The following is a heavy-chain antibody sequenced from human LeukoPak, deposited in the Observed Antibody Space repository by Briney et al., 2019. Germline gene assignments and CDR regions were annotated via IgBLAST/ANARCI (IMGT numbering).Heavy chain of an antibody. CDR3: TRVGQLVFNY. V-gene: IGHV1-2*06. CDR1: GYTFTGYY. Sequence: ASVKVSCKASGYTFTGYYMHWVRQAPGQGLEWMGRINPNSGGTNYAQKFQGRVTMTRDTSTSTVYMDLSSLRSGDTAVYYCTRVGQLVFNYWGQGTLVIVSS. J-gene: IGHJ4*02. CDR2: INPNSGGT. D-gene: IGHD6-6*01.